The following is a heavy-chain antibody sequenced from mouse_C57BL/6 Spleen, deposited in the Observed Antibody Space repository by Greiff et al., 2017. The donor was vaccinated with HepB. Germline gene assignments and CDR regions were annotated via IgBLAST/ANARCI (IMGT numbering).Heavy chain of an antibody. CDR3: ARETYGSSYGFAY. D-gene: IGHD1-1*01. V-gene: IGHV1-42*01. J-gene: IGHJ3*01. CDR1: GYSFTGYY. Sequence: VQLKESGPELVKPGASVKISCKASGYSFTGYYMNWVKQSPEKSLEWIGEINPSTGGTTYNQKFKAKATLTVDKSSSTAYMQLKSLTSEDSAVYYCARETYGSSYGFAYWGQGTLVTVSA. CDR2: INPSTGGT.